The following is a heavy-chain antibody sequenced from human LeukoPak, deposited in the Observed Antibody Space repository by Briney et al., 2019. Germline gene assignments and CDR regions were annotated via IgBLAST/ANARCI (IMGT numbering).Heavy chain of an antibody. CDR2: IDADGST. CDR1: GGSFGDSY. D-gene: IGHD5-18*01. Sequence: SETLSLTCAVYGGSFGDSYWSWIRQPPGKGLEWIGEIDADGSTNYNPSLKSRVTISVDTSKNQFSLKLSSVTAADTAVYYCARGGTAMARHWFDPWGQGTLVTVSS. J-gene: IGHJ5*02. CDR3: ARGGTAMARHWFDP. V-gene: IGHV4-34*01.